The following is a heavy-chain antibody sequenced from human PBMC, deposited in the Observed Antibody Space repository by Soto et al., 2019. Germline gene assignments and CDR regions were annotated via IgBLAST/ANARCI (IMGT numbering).Heavy chain of an antibody. V-gene: IGHV4-34*01. D-gene: IGHD2-15*01. CDR1: GGSFSGYY. J-gene: IGHJ5*02. Sequence: QVQLQQWGAGLLKPSETLSLTCAVYGGSFSGYYWCWIRQPPGKGLEWIGEINHSGSTNYNPSLKSRVTISVDTSKNLFSRKLSSVTAAATAVYYCARLVVVVARKFDPWGQGTLVTVAA. CDR2: INHSGST. CDR3: ARLVVVVARKFDP.